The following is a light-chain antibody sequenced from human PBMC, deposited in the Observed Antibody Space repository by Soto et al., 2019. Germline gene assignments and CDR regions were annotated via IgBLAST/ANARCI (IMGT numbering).Light chain of an antibody. CDR3: QKYNSAPIT. CDR1: QGISSY. V-gene: IGKV1-27*01. CDR2: AAS. J-gene: IGKJ5*01. Sequence: DIQMTQSPSSLSASVGDRVTITCRASQGISSYLAWYQQKPGKAPNLLIYAASTLRSGVPSRFSGSGSRTDFTLTISSLQSEDVATYYCQKYNSAPITFDQGTRLEIK.